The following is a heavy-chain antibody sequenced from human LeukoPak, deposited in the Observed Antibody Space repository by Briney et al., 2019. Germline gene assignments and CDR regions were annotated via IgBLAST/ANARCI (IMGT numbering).Heavy chain of an antibody. CDR1: EYTFTSYD. CDR2: MNPASGNT. Sequence: GASVKVSCKASEYTFTSYDINWVRQATGQGLEWMGYMNPASGNTGYAQKFQGRVTMTTDTSISTAYMELSSLRSEDTAVYYCARVPREIASIWGQGTMVTVSS. V-gene: IGHV1-8*01. D-gene: IGHD3-16*02. J-gene: IGHJ3*02. CDR3: ARVPREIASI.